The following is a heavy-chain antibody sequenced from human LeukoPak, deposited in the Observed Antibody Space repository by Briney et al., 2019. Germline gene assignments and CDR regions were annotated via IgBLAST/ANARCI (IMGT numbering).Heavy chain of an antibody. J-gene: IGHJ4*02. Sequence: GGSLRLSCAASGFTFSDYYMSWIRQAPGKELEWVSYISSSGSTIHYADSVKGRFTISRDNAKNSLYLQMNSLRAEDTAVYYCARDLYCGGDCYSFFDYWGQGTLVTVSS. CDR2: ISSSGSTI. V-gene: IGHV3-11*01. D-gene: IGHD2-21*02. CDR3: ARDLYCGGDCYSFFDY. CDR1: GFTFSDYY.